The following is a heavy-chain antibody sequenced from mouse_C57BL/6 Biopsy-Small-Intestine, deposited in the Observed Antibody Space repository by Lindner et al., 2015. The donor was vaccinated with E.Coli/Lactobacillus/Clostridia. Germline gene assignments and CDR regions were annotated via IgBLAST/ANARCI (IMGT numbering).Heavy chain of an antibody. V-gene: IGHV1-31*01. J-gene: IGHJ2*01. Sequence: VQLQESGPELVKPGASVKISCKASGYSFTGNYLHWVKQSHGNILDWIGYISPYNGISSYNQRFKGKATLAVDKSSSTAYMELRSLTSEDSAVYYCAGSSGGYGNYDYWGQGTTLTVSS. D-gene: IGHD2-10*02. CDR3: AGSSGGYGNYDY. CDR1: GYSFTGNY. CDR2: ISPYNGIS.